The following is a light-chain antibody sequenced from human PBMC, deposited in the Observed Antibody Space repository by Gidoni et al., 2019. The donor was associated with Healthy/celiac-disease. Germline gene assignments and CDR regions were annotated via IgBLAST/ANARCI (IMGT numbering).Light chain of an antibody. V-gene: IGKV1-8*01. CDR1: QGISSY. J-gene: IGKJ4*01. CDR2: AAS. CDR3: QQYYSYPLT. Sequence: AIRMTLSPSSFSASTGDSVTITCRSSQGISSYVAWYQQKPGKAPKLLIYAASTLQSGVPSRFSGSGSGTDFTLTISCLQSEDFAAYYCQQYYSYPLTFXGXTKVEIK.